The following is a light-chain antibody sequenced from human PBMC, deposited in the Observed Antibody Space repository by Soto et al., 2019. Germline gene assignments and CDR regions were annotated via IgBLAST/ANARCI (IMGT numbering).Light chain of an antibody. CDR1: RSDVGGYAY. J-gene: IGLJ2*01. CDR2: DVS. Sequence: QSALTQPRSVSGSPGQSVTISCTGTRSDVGGYAYISWYQQHPGKVPKLIIYDVSKRPSGVPDRFSGSKSGNTASLTISGLQAEDEADYYCCSYTDIALDVVFGGGTKVTVL. V-gene: IGLV2-11*01. CDR3: CSYTDIALDVV.